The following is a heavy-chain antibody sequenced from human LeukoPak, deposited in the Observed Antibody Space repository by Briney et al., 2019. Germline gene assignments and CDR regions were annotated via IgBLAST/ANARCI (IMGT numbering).Heavy chain of an antibody. CDR3: VKGNWLDN. CDR1: GFTFSSYW. V-gene: IGHV3-23*01. D-gene: IGHD1-1*01. J-gene: IGHJ1*01. CDR2: ISISGDDT. Sequence: GGSLRHSCAASGFTFSSYWMHWVRQAPGKGLVWVSGISISGDDTYYADSVKGRFTVSRDNSKNTLYLQMNSLRVDDTAVYYCVKGNWLDNWGQGALVTVAS.